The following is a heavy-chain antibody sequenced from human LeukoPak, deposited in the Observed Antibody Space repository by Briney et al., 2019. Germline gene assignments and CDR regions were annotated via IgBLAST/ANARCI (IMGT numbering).Heavy chain of an antibody. CDR2: INPNSGGT. CDR1: GYTFTGYY. J-gene: IGHJ6*02. CDR3: AREFRVVPNYYDSSGYHHDLYYYYGMDV. D-gene: IGHD3-22*01. Sequence: GASVKVSCKASGYTFTGYYMHWVRQAPGQGLEWMGWINPNSGGTNYAQKFQGWVTMTRDTSISTAYMELSRLRSDDTAVYYCAREFRVVPNYYDSSGYHHDLYYYYGMDVWGQGTTVTVSS. V-gene: IGHV1-2*04.